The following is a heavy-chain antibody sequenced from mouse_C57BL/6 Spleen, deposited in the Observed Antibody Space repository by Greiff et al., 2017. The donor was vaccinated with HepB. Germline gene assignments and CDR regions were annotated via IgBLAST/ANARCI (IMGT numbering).Heavy chain of an antibody. CDR1: GYSITSGYY. CDR3: ARDVSRDYAMDY. Sequence: ESGPGLVKPSQSLSLTCSVTGYSITSGYYWNWIRQFPGNKLEWMGYISYDGSNNYNPSLKNRISITRDTSKNQFFLKLNSVTTEDTATYYCARDVSRDYAMDYWGQGTSVTVSS. CDR2: ISYDGSN. V-gene: IGHV3-6*01. J-gene: IGHJ4*01.